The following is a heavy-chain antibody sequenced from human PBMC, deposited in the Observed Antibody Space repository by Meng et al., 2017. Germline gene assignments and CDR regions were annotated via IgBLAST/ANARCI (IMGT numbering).Heavy chain of an antibody. J-gene: IGHJ4*02. CDR3: ATDDHGDDFDY. Sequence: LQQEAGPGVVKPSRTLSRTRAVAGGSVSTNNWWGWVRQPPGKGLEWIGEVSPNGATNYNPSLKSRVTISVDKSNNHLSLGLTSVTAADTAVYYCATDDHGDDFDYWGQGILVTVSS. CDR1: GGSVSTNNW. D-gene: IGHD4-17*01. V-gene: IGHV4-4*02. CDR2: VSPNGAT.